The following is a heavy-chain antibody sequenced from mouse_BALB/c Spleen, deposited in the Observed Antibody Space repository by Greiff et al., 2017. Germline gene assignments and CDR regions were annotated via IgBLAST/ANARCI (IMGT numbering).Heavy chain of an antibody. CDR3: ARGYETGPWFAY. CDR2: IYPGDGDT. J-gene: IGHJ3*01. Sequence: QVQLQQSGAELARPGASVKLSCKASGYTFTSYWMQWVKQRPGQGLEWIGAIYPGDGDTRYTQKFKGKATLTADKSSSTAYMQLSSLASEDSAVYYCARGYETGPWFAYWGQGTLVTVSA. CDR1: GYTFTSYW. V-gene: IGHV1-87*01. D-gene: IGHD2-2*01.